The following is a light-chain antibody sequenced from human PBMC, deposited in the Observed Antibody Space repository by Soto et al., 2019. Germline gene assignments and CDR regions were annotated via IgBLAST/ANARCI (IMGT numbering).Light chain of an antibody. Sequence: EIVLTQSPGTLSLSPGERATLSCRASQSVSSTSLEWYQQKPGQAPRLLMYGVSSRATGIPDRFSGSGSGTDVTLTINRLEPEDFAVYFCQQYDNSVWTFGQGTRVEIK. CDR3: QQYDNSVWT. CDR2: GVS. CDR1: QSVSSTS. J-gene: IGKJ1*01. V-gene: IGKV3-20*01.